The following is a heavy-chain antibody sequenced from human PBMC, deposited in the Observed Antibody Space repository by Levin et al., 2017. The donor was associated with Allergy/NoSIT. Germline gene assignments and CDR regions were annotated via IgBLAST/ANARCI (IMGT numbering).Heavy chain of an antibody. CDR1: GFTFDDYA. CDR3: AKDVPDYLLGYFDL. Sequence: SLKISCAASGFTFDDYAMHWVRQAPGKGLEWVSSISWNSGSMYYADSVKGRFTISRDNAKNSLYLQMDSLRAEDTALYSCAKDVPDYLLGYFDLLRRGTLVTVSS. V-gene: IGHV3-9*01. CDR2: ISWNSGSM. J-gene: IGHJ2*01. D-gene: IGHD2/OR15-2a*01.